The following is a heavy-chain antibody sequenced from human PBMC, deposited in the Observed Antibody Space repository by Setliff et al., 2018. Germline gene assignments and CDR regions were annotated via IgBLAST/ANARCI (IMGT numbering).Heavy chain of an antibody. CDR3: AASRAYTGAVEEWFLPKTFDF. D-gene: IGHD3-10*01. V-gene: IGHV4-4*07. J-gene: IGHJ4*02. CDR1: GDSISNYY. Sequence: LSLTCTVSGDSISNYYWNWIRQPAGKGLEWIGRIYVTESTKYNPSLKSRATLSIDTSKNQFSLKLSSVTAADAALYYCAASRAYTGAVEEWFLPKTFDFWGQGSPVTVSS. CDR2: IYVTEST.